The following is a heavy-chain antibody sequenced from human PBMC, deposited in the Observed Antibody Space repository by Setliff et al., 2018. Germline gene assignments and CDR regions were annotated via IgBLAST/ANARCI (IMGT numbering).Heavy chain of an antibody. Sequence: ASVKVSCKTSGYTFTDYYIHWVRQAPGEGLELMGWLNPKNNDTSYAQKFLGRVTMTRDTSISAAYMELITLRSDDTALYYCARDPLPKHYDVVTGYYSAPNYYYMDVWGKGTTVTVSS. CDR2: LNPKNNDT. CDR3: ARDPLPKHYDVVTGYYSAPNYYYMDV. D-gene: IGHD3-9*01. CDR1: GYTFTDYY. J-gene: IGHJ6*03. V-gene: IGHV1-2*02.